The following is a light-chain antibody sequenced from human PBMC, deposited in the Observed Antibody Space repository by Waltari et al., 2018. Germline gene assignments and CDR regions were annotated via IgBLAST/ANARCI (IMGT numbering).Light chain of an antibody. CDR3: QVANYWP. Sequence: DFQLTQSPSSVSASVGDRVTIICRATQVLPAWLSWYQQRPGKAPRLLSYAASSLESGVPSRFSGSVSGPDFTLTISSLQPEDVGTYYCQVANYWPFGQGTKVEI. V-gene: IGKV1D-12*01. CDR1: QVLPAW. J-gene: IGKJ1*01. CDR2: AAS.